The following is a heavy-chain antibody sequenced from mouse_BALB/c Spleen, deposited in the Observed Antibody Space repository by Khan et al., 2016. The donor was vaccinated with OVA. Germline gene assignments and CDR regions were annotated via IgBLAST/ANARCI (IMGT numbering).Heavy chain of an antibody. CDR1: GFTFSSYT. V-gene: IGHV5-6-4*01. J-gene: IGHJ1*01. D-gene: IGHD2-1*01. CDR2: LSSGATYT. CDR3: TSDGNYAHWFFDV. Sequence: LGESGGGLVKPGGSLKLSCAASGFTFSSYTMSWVRQTPEKRLEWVATLSSGATYTYYPDSVKARFTISRDNAKNSLYLQMSSLKTEDTAMYYCTSDGNYAHWFFDVWGAGTTVTVSS.